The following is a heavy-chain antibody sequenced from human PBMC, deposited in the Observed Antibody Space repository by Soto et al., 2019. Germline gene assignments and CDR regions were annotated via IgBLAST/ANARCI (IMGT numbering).Heavy chain of an antibody. CDR3: ARALNYDFWSGYYYYYGMDV. V-gene: IGHV3-74*01. Sequence: GGSLRLSCAASGFTFSSYWMHWVRQAPGKGLVWVSRINSDGCSTSYADSVKGRFTISRDNAKNTLYLQMNSLRAEDTAVYYCARALNYDFWSGYYYYYGMDVWGQGTTVTVSS. CDR2: INSDGCST. D-gene: IGHD3-3*01. CDR1: GFTFSSYW. J-gene: IGHJ6*02.